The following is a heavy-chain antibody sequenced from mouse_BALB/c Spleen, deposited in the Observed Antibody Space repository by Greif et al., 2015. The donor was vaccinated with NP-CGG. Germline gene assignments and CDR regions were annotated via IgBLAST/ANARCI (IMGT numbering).Heavy chain of an antibody. Sequence: EVQVVESGGGLVQPGGSRKLSCAASGSTFSSFGMHWVRQAPEKGLEWVAYISSGSSTIYYADTVKGRFTISRDNPKNTLFLQMSSLRSEDTAMYYCARYSNYAMDYWGQGTSVTVSS. CDR3: ARYSNYAMDY. V-gene: IGHV5-17*02. D-gene: IGHD2-5*01. CDR1: GSTFSSFG. J-gene: IGHJ4*01. CDR2: ISSGSSTI.